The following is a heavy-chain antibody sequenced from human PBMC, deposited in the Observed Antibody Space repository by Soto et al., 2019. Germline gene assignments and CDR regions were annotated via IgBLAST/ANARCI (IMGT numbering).Heavy chain of an antibody. CDR3: ARRTGTFYY. V-gene: IGHV3-23*01. CDR2: ISASGTST. D-gene: IGHD1-1*01. J-gene: IGHJ4*02. CDR1: GFTFSSYA. Sequence: GSLRLSCAASGFTFSSYAMSWVRQAPGKGLEWVSSISASGTSTFYADSVKGRFTVSRDNSNNTLYLQVNSLGAVDTAIYYCARRTGTFYYWGQGAQVTVSS.